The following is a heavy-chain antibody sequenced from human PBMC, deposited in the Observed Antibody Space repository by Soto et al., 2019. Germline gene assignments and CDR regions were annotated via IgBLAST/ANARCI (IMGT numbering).Heavy chain of an antibody. CDR2: MSYDGGKE. Sequence: GGSLRLSCAVSGFNFSSYAMHWVRQAPGKGLEWVALMSYDGGKELYADSVKGRFTISRDNSKNILYLQMNNLRVDDTAMYYCAKGLGSGSWSFGYWGQGTLVTVSS. J-gene: IGHJ4*02. V-gene: IGHV3-30*04. D-gene: IGHD6-13*01. CDR3: AKGLGSGSWSFGY. CDR1: GFNFSSYA.